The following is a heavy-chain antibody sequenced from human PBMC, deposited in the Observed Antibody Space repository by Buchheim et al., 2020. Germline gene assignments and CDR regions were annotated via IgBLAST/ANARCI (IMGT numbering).Heavy chain of an antibody. V-gene: IGHV3-7*01. D-gene: IGHD3-22*01. CDR3: ARDGGGSGYYAD. CDR1: GFTFIIYW. Sequence: EVQLLESGGGLVQPGGSLRLSCAASGFTFIIYWMSWVRQAPGKGLEWVANIKQDGSEKYYVDSVKGRFTISRDKAKNSLYLQMNSLRAEDTAVYYCARDGGGSGYYADWGQGTL. CDR2: IKQDGSEK. J-gene: IGHJ4*02.